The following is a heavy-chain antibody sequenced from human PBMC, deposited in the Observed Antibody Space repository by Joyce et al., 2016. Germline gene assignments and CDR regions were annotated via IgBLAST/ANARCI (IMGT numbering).Heavy chain of an antibody. V-gene: IGHV4-34*01. J-gene: IGHJ1*01. CDR3: ARARRGIILARGEMGEYLQH. CDR2: VNDRGRT. D-gene: IGHD3-10*01. Sequence: QVQLQEWGAGLLKPSETLSLTCAVYGGSLSGYYWSWIRQAPGMGLEWIGEVNDRGRTDYNPSLKSLATTSMYTSKNQFSLRLTTVTAADTAVYFCARARRGIILARGEMGEYLQHWGRGIVVIVSS. CDR1: GGSLSGYY.